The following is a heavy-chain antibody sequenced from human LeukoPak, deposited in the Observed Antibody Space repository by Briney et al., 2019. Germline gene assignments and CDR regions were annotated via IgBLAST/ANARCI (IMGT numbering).Heavy chain of an antibody. V-gene: IGHV5-51*01. D-gene: IGHD6-25*01. J-gene: IGHJ6*02. CDR3: ARHGIAHSSGYGMDV. Sequence: GESLKICCQGSGYSFINYWIGWVRQMPGKGLEWMGIIYPGDSDTRYSPSFQGQVTISADKSINTAYLQWNSLKASDTAMYYCARHGIAHSSGYGMDVWGQGTTVTVSS. CDR1: GYSFINYW. CDR2: IYPGDSDT.